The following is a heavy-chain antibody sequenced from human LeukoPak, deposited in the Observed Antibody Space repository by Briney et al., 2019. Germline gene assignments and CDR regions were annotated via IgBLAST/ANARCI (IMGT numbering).Heavy chain of an antibody. D-gene: IGHD3-22*01. CDR1: GYTFTSYD. CDR2: MNPNSGNT. Sequence: ASVNVSCKASGYTFTSYDFNWVRQAPGQGLEWMGWMNPNSGNTGYAQKFQGRVTMTRNTSITTAYIELSSLRSEDTAVYYCARRKNYDSRVFQHWGQGTLVTVSS. J-gene: IGHJ1*01. V-gene: IGHV1-8*01. CDR3: ARRKNYDSRVFQH.